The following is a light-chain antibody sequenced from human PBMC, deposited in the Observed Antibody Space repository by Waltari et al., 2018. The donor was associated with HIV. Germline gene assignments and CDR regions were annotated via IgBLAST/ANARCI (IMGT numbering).Light chain of an antibody. Sequence: QSVLTPPPSVPGAPGPRVTIPCPGGSSNIGAGYDVHSFQQLPGTAPKLLIYGNSNRPSGVPDRFSGSKSGTSASLAITGLQAEDEADYYCQSYDSSLSGSGVFGGGTKLTVL. CDR2: GNS. V-gene: IGLV1-40*01. CDR3: QSYDSSLSGSGV. CDR1: SSNIGAGYD. J-gene: IGLJ3*02.